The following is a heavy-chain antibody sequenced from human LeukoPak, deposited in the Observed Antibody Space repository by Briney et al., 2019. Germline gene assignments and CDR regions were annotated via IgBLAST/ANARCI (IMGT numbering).Heavy chain of an antibody. J-gene: IGHJ4*02. Sequence: GEPLKISCMASGDSFSRYWIAWVRQMPGQGMGWMGIIYPGDSDTRYSPSFQGQVTISADKSISTAYLQWSSLKASDTAMYYCARPGGSTSWVPFDYWGQGTLVTVSS. CDR1: GDSFSRYW. D-gene: IGHD2-2*01. V-gene: IGHV5-51*01. CDR3: ARPGGSTSWVPFDY. CDR2: IYPGDSDT.